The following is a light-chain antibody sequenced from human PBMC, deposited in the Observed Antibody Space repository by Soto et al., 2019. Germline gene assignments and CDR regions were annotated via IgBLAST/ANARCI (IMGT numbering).Light chain of an antibody. Sequence: DIQMTQSPSSLSASVGDRVTITCRASQSISIYLNWYQQKPGKAPKLLIYAASSLQSGVPSRFSADGSGTDFTLTISSLQPEDFATYYCQQGKSFPFTFGGGTKVDIK. CDR3: QQGKSFPFT. CDR2: AAS. V-gene: IGKV1-39*01. CDR1: QSISIY. J-gene: IGKJ4*01.